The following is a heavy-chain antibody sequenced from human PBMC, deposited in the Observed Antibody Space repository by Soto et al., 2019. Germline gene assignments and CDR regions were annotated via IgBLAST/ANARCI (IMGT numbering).Heavy chain of an antibody. V-gene: IGHV3-53*01. CDR1: GFTVSSNY. J-gene: IGHJ6*02. CDR2: IYSGGIT. D-gene: IGHD6-6*01. Sequence: PGGSLRLSCAASGFTVSSNYMSWVRQAPGKGLEWVSVIYSGGITFYADSVKGRFTISRDNSKNTLYLQMNNLRGEDTAVYYCVRDFVSSSEGGMDVWGQGTTLTVS. CDR3: VRDFVSSSEGGMDV.